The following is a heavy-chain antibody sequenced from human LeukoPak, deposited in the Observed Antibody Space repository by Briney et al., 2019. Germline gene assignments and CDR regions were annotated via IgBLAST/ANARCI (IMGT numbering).Heavy chain of an antibody. V-gene: IGHV4-59*01. CDR3: ARDWGYSSGWSDGLNI. D-gene: IGHD6-19*01. Sequence: SETLSLTCTVYGGSIGRYYWNWIRQSPGQGLEWVGYIFSSGSTNYNPSLLGRVTISLDTSRNKLSLKLTSVTAADTAVYYCARDWGYSSGWSDGLNIWGEGTMVTVSS. J-gene: IGHJ3*02. CDR1: GGSIGRYY. CDR2: IFSSGST.